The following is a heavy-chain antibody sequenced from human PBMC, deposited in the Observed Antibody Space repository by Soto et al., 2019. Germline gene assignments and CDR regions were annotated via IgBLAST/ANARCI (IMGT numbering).Heavy chain of an antibody. D-gene: IGHD3-16*01. CDR2: ISGFNGNT. Sequence: ASVKVSCKASGYTFNFYGITWVRQAPGQGLEWMGWISGFNGNTNYSSDLQGRVTMTTDTSTSTAYMELRGLRSDDTAVYYCARIGVSSGHESPDFDSWGQGTLVTVSS. CDR1: GYTFNFYG. CDR3: ARIGVSSGHESPDFDS. V-gene: IGHV1-18*01. J-gene: IGHJ4*02.